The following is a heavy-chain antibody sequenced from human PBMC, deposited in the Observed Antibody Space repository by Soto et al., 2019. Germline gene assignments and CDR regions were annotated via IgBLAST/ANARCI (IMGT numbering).Heavy chain of an antibody. CDR1: GFTFSAYA. V-gene: IGHV3-74*01. J-gene: IGHJ4*02. CDR2: INSDGSST. D-gene: IGHD3-3*01. CDR3: ARDRHDFWSGYYAY. Sequence: GGSLRLSCAASGFTFSAYAMSWVRQAPGKGLVWVSRINSDGSSTSYADSVKGRFTISRDNAKNTLYLQMNSLRAEDTAVYYCARDRHDFWSGYYAYWGQGTLVTVSS.